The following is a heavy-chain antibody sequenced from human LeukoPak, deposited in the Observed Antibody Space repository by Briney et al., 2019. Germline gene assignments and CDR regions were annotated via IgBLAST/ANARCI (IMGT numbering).Heavy chain of an antibody. D-gene: IGHD3-22*01. Sequence: PGGSLRLSCAASGFTFSSYSMNWVRQAPGKGLEWVSSISSSSSYIYYADSVKGRFTISRDNAKNSLYLQMNSLRAEDTAVYYCARDPDYYDSRGAFDIWGQGTMVTVSS. CDR1: GFTFSSYS. CDR2: ISSSSSYI. CDR3: ARDPDYYDSRGAFDI. V-gene: IGHV3-21*01. J-gene: IGHJ3*02.